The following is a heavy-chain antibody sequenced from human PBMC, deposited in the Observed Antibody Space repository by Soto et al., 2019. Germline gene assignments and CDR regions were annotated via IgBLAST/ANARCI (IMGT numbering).Heavy chain of an antibody. J-gene: IGHJ4*02. CDR3: ARSLRNDLFDY. D-gene: IGHD3-16*01. CDR2: IYYTGST. Sequence: SETLSLTCTVSGGSISRFFWGWIRQPPGKGLELIGYIYYTGSTNYHPSLKSRVTISVDTSKNQFSLKLNSVTAADTAVYFCARSLRNDLFDYWGQGALLTVSS. CDR1: GGSISRFF. V-gene: IGHV4-59*01.